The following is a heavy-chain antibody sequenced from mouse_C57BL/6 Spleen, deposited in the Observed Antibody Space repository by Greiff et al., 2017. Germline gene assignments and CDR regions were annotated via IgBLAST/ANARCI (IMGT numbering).Heavy chain of an antibody. Sequence: QVQLQQSGPGLVQPSQSLSITCTVSGFSLTSYGVHWVRQSPGTGLEWLGVIWSGGSTDYNAAFISRLSISKDNSKSQVFFKMNSLQADDTAIYYCARKPWDGAMDYWGQGTSVTVSS. CDR2: IWSGGST. CDR3: ARKPWDGAMDY. D-gene: IGHD4-1*01. CDR1: GFSLTSYG. V-gene: IGHV2-2*01. J-gene: IGHJ4*01.